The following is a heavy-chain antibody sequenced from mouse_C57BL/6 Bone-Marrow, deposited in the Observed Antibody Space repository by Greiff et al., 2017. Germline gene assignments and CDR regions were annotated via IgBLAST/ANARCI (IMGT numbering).Heavy chain of an antibody. J-gene: IGHJ4*01. CDR2: ISYDGSN. D-gene: IGHD1-1*01. CDR1: GYSITSGYY. V-gene: IGHV3-6*01. Sequence: EVKLMEPGPGLVNPSQSLSLTCPVTGYSITSGYYWNWIRQFPGNKPEWRGYISYDGSNNYNPSLKNRTPVTRDASNNQSFLKLNSVTTEDTATYDCAGGRFYGSSECAMGCWGQGTSVTVSS. CDR3: AGGRFYGSSECAMGC.